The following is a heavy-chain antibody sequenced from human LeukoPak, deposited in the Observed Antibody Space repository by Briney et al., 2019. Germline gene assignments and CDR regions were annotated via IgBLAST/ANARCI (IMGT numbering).Heavy chain of an antibody. CDR1: GGTFSSYA. V-gene: IGHV1-69*13. Sequence: SVKVSCKASGGTFSSYAISWGRQAPGQGLEWMGGIIPIFGTANYAQKFQGRVTITADESTSTAYMELSSLRPEDTAVYYCARGRAAALSYYFDYWGQGTLVTVSS. CDR3: ARGRAAALSYYFDY. CDR2: IIPIFGTA. J-gene: IGHJ4*02. D-gene: IGHD6-13*01.